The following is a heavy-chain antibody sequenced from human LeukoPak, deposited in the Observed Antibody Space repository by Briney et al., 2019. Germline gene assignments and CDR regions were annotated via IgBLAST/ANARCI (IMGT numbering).Heavy chain of an antibody. CDR2: IYHSGST. CDR1: GGSISSGGYS. J-gene: IGHJ3*02. CDR3: ARVPISNGFDAFDI. Sequence: SETLSLTCAVSGGSISSGGYSWSWIRQPPGKGLEWIGYIYHSGSTYYNPSLKSRVTMSVDTSKNQFSLKLSSVTAADTAVYYCARVPISNGFDAFDIWGPGTMVTVSS. D-gene: IGHD6-19*01. V-gene: IGHV4-30-2*01.